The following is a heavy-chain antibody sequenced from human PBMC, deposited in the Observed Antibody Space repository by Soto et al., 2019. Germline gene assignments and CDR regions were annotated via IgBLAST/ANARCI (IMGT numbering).Heavy chain of an antibody. D-gene: IGHD1-26*01. V-gene: IGHV1-69*08. CDR3: TKDGLGPTRRYFAF. Sequence: GASVKVSCKASGSTFTSYSITWVRQAPGQGLEWVGRVIPVLKTADYAQKFQGRITITADKSTNTAYMELSSLTPEDTAVYYCTKDGLGPTRRYFAFWGQGTLVTVSS. CDR1: GSTFTSYS. CDR2: VIPVLKTA. J-gene: IGHJ4*02.